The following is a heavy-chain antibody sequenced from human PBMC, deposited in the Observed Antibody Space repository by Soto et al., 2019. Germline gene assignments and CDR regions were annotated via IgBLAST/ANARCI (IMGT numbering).Heavy chain of an antibody. D-gene: IGHD3-16*02. V-gene: IGHV3-23*01. Sequence: EVQLLESGGGLVQPGGSLRLSCAASGFAFSSYAMSWVRQAPGKGLEWVSSISGSTSGTYYADAVKGRFTISRDNSNNTLYLQMNCLRAEDTAVYSCAKDRGFIDPFDYWGQGALVTVSS. CDR2: ISGSTSGT. CDR1: GFAFSSYA. J-gene: IGHJ4*02. CDR3: AKDRGFIDPFDY.